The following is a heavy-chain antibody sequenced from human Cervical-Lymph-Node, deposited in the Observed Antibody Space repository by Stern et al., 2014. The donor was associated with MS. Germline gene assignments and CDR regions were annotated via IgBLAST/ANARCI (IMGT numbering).Heavy chain of an antibody. CDR3: ARRSCAARPTSCAFDI. D-gene: IGHD6-6*01. V-gene: IGHV1-8*01. CDR2: MNPNSGNT. Sequence: QLGESGAEVKKPGASVKVSCKASGNTFTSYDINWVRQATGQGLEWMGWMNPNSGNTGYAQKFQGRVTMTRNTSISTAYMELSSLRSEDTAVYYCARRSCAARPTSCAFDIWGQGTMVTVSS. J-gene: IGHJ3*02. CDR1: GNTFTSYD.